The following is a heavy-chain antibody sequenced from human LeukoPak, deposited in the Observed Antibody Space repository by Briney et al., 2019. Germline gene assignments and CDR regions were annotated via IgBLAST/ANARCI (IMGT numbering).Heavy chain of an antibody. CDR3: ARGFDGLRLKGQYFDY. V-gene: IGHV1-69*01. D-gene: IGHD5/OR15-5a*01. Sequence: SVKVSCKASGGTFSSYAISWVRQAPGQGLEWMGGIIPIFGTANYAQKFQGRVTITADESTSTAYMEVTSLRSEDTAVYYCARGFDGLRLKGQYFDYWGQGTLVTVSS. CDR2: IIPIFGTA. CDR1: GGTFSSYA. J-gene: IGHJ4*02.